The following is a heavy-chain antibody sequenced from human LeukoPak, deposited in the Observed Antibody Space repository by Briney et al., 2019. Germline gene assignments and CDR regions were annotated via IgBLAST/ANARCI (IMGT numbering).Heavy chain of an antibody. CDR3: ARGVEMATITGGGFDY. Sequence: SVKVSCKASGGTFSSYTISWVRQAPGQGLEWMGGIIRIFGTANYAQKFQGRVTITTDESTSTAYMELSSLRSEDTAVYYRARGVEMATITGGGFDYWGQGTLVTVSS. V-gene: IGHV1-69*05. D-gene: IGHD5-24*01. CDR1: GGTFSSYT. J-gene: IGHJ4*02. CDR2: IIRIFGTA.